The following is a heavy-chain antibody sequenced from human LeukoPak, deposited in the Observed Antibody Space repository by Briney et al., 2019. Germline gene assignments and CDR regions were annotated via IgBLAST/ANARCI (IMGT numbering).Heavy chain of an antibody. CDR3: ARDRGLSTIYPDAFDI. J-gene: IGHJ3*02. CDR2: IYYSGST. CDR1: GGSISSYY. Sequence: PSETLSLTCTVSGGSISSYYWSWIRQPPGKGLEWIGYIYYSGSTNYNPSLKSRVTISVDTSKNQFSLKLSSVTAADTAVYYCARDRGLSTIYPDAFDIWGQGTMVTVSS. V-gene: IGHV4-59*01. D-gene: IGHD3-3*01.